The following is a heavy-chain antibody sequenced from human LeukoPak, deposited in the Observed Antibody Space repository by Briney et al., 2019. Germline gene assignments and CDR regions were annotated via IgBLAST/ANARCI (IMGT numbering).Heavy chain of an antibody. Sequence: SETLSLTCTVSGGSISSYYWSWIRQPPGKGLEWIGYIYYSGSTNYNPSLKSRVTISVDTSKNQFSLKLSSVTAADTAVYYCARGLAVAEGYYFDYWGQGILVTVSS. D-gene: IGHD6-19*01. CDR1: GGSISSYY. CDR3: ARGLAVAEGYYFDY. CDR2: IYYSGST. V-gene: IGHV4-59*01. J-gene: IGHJ4*02.